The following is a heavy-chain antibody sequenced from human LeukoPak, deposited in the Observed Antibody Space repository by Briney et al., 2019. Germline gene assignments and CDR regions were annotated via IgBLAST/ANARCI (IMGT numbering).Heavy chain of an antibody. CDR2: IYYSGST. CDR3: ASRPPGYGYDFGALDI. D-gene: IGHD5-12*01. Sequence: SETLSLTCTVPGGSISSSSYYWGWIRQPPGKGLEWIGSIYYSGSTYYNPSLKSRVTISVDTSENQFSLKLSSVTAADTAVYYCASRPPGYGYDFGALDIWGQGTRVAVSS. V-gene: IGHV4-39*07. CDR1: GGSISSSSYY. J-gene: IGHJ3*02.